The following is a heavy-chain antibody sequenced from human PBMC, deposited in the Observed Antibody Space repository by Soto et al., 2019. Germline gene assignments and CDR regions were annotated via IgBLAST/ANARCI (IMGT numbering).Heavy chain of an antibody. CDR3: ASGRWAAAGIFST. Sequence: GASVKVSCKASGGTFSSYAISWVRQAPGQGLEWMGGIIPIFGTANYAQKFQGRVTITADESTSTAYMELSSLRSEDTAVYYCASGRWAAAGIFSTWGQGTLVTVSS. CDR2: IIPIFGTA. CDR1: GGTFSSYA. J-gene: IGHJ5*02. D-gene: IGHD6-13*01. V-gene: IGHV1-69*13.